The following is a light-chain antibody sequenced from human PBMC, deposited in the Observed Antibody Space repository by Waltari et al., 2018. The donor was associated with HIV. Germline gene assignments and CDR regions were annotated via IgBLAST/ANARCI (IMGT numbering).Light chain of an antibody. Sequence: EIVMTQAPLSSPVTVGQPASMSCNSSKSLVHPNGNTYLNWLHQRPGQSPRLLIHGVSDRSSGVPGRITGSGAGTQFTLKISSVQAEDVGATEFPRTFGQGTKLEIK. J-gene: IGKJ2*01. V-gene: IGKV2-24*01. CDR1: KSLVHPNGNTY. CDR3: PRT. CDR2: GVS.